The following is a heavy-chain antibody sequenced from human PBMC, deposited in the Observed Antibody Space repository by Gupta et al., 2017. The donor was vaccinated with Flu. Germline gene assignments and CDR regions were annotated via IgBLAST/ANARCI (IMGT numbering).Heavy chain of an antibody. CDR2: IYYNGNT. CDR3: ARADCSSTSCYRGYFQH. D-gene: IGHD2-2*02. V-gene: IGHV4-59*01. CDR1: YY. J-gene: IGHJ1*01. Sequence: YYWNWIRQPPGKGLEWIGYIYYNGNTNYNPSLKSRVTISVDTSKNQFSLKLSSVTAADTAVYYCARADCSSTSCYRGYFQHWGQGTLVTVSS.